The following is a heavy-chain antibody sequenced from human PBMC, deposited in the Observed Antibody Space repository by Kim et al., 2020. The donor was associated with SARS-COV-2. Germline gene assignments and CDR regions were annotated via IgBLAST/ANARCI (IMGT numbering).Heavy chain of an antibody. Sequence: GGSLRLSCAASGFTFSNYGMHWVRQAPGKGLEWVAVISYDGSNKYYADSVKGRFTISRDNSKNTLYLQMSSLRAEDTAVYYCAKEVGAWEQWLLPCDYWGQGTLVTVSS. CDR2: ISYDGSNK. J-gene: IGHJ4*02. CDR3: AKEVGAWEQWLLPCDY. D-gene: IGHD6-19*01. V-gene: IGHV3-30*18. CDR1: GFTFSNYG.